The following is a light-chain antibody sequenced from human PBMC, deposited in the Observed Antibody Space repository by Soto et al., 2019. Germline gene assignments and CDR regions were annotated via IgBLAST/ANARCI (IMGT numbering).Light chain of an antibody. CDR2: DAS. CDR3: QQYGSSPPFT. Sequence: EIVLTQSPATLSLSLGERATLSCRASQSIGSYLAWYQHKLGQPPRLLIYDASNRATGIPDRFSASGSGTDFTLTISRLEPEDFAVYYCQQYGSSPPFTFGQGTKVDIK. J-gene: IGKJ1*01. V-gene: IGKV3-20*01. CDR1: QSIGSY.